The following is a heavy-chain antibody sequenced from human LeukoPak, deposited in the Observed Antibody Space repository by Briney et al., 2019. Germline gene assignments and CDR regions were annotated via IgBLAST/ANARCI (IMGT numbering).Heavy chain of an antibody. D-gene: IGHD3-10*01. V-gene: IGHV3-30*02. J-gene: IGHJ6*03. CDR2: IRYDGSNK. CDR3: AKHPGSGRRYYYYMDV. CDR1: GFTFSSYG. Sequence: GGSLRLSCAASGFTFSSYGMHWVRQAPGKGLEWVAFIRYDGSNKYYADSVKGRFTISRDNSKNTLYLQMNSLRAEDTAVYYCAKHPGSGRRYYYYMDVWGKGTTVTVSS.